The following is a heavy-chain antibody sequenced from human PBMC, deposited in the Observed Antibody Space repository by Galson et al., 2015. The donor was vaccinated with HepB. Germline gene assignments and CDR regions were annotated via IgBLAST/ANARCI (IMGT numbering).Heavy chain of an antibody. Sequence: SLRLSCAASGFTFSSYGMHWVRQAPGKGLEWVAVISYDGSNKYYADSVKGRFTISRDNSKNTLYLQMNSLRAEDTAVYYCAKDADTAMDQTGYYYYGMDVWGQGTTVTVSS. J-gene: IGHJ6*02. CDR3: AKDADTAMDQTGYYYYGMDV. CDR1: GFTFSSYG. CDR2: ISYDGSNK. V-gene: IGHV3-30*18. D-gene: IGHD5-18*01.